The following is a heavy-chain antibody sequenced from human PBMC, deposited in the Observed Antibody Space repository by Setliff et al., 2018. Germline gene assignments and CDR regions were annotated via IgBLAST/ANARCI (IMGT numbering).Heavy chain of an antibody. CDR1: NGSLTNFY. Sequence: SETLSLTCSLSNGSLTNFYWAWIRQTPGKGLEWIGYIYYRGNTNYNPSLRGRVTISVDTSTNQFSLRLNSVTPADTAVYYCARDRSAYSYGLDVWGQGTTVTVSS. CDR2: IYYRGNT. V-gene: IGHV4-59*01. CDR3: ARDRSAYSYGLDV. J-gene: IGHJ6*01.